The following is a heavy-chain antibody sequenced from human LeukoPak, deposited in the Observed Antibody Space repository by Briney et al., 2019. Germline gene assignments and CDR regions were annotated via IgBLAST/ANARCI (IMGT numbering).Heavy chain of an antibody. Sequence: GGSLRLSCAASGFTFSSYAMSWVRQAPGKGLEWVSAISGSGGGTYYADSVKGRFTISRDNSKNTLYLQMNSLRAEDTAVYYCAKSSPSIAAAGTHHFDYWGQGTLVTVSS. V-gene: IGHV3-23*01. D-gene: IGHD6-13*01. CDR2: ISGSGGGT. CDR1: GFTFSSYA. CDR3: AKSSPSIAAAGTHHFDY. J-gene: IGHJ4*02.